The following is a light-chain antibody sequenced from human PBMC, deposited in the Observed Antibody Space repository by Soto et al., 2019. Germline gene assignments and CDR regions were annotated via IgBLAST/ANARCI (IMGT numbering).Light chain of an antibody. V-gene: IGLV2-14*01. CDR2: EVS. Sequence: QSALTQPASVSGSPGQSITISCTGTSSDVGGYNYVSWYQQHPGKAPKLMIYEVSNRPSGVSNRFSGSKSGNTASLTISGLHAEDEADYSCSSYPRVFGGGTKVTVL. CDR3: SSYPRV. J-gene: IGLJ2*01. CDR1: SSDVGGYNY.